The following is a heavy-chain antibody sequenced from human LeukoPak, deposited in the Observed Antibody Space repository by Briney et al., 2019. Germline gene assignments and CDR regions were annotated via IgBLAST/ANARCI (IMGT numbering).Heavy chain of an antibody. CDR1: GGTFSSYT. V-gene: IGHV1-69*04. D-gene: IGHD2-2*02. J-gene: IGHJ4*02. CDR3: ARDPGYCSSTSCYTRLGY. CDR2: IIPILGIA. Sequence: AASVKVSCKASGGTFSSYTISWVRQAPGQGLEWMGRIIPILGIANYAQKFQGRVTITADKSTCTAYMELSSLRSEDTAVYYCARDPGYCSSTSCYTRLGYWGQGTLVTVSS.